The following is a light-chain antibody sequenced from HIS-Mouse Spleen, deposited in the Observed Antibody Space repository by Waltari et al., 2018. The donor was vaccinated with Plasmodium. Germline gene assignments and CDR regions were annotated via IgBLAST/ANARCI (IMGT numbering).Light chain of an antibody. Sequence: DIQMTQSPSSLSASVGDRVTITCQESQDISNYLNWYQQKPGKSPKLLIYDASNLETGVPSRFSGSGSGTDFTVTISSLQPEDIATYYCQQYDNLPPLFTFGPGTKVDIK. CDR1: QDISNY. CDR3: QQYDNLPPLFT. CDR2: DAS. V-gene: IGKV1-33*01. J-gene: IGKJ3*01.